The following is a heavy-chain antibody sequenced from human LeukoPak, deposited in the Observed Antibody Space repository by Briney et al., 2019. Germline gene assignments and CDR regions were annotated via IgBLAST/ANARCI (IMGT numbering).Heavy chain of an antibody. CDR1: GFTFSDYY. CDR2: ISSSGSTI. CDR3: ARDLNYYDSSGYYCVFFDY. V-gene: IGHV3-11*01. D-gene: IGHD3-22*01. Sequence: GGSLRLSCAASGFTFSDYYMSWIRQAPGKGLEWVSYISSSGSTIYYADSVKGRFTISRDNAKNSLYLQMNSLRAEDTAVYYCARDLNYYDSSGYYCVFFDYWGQGTLVTVSS. J-gene: IGHJ4*02.